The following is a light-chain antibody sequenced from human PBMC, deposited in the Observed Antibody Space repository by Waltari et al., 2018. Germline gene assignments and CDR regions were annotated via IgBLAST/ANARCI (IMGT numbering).Light chain of an antibody. CDR1: QSVSSNY. Sequence: FVLTQSPVTLSLSPGEGVALPCRASQSVSSNYLAWYQQKPGQAPRLLIYDASNRATGIADRFSGSGSGTDFTLTISRLEPEDVAVYYCQQYGRSPWTFGQGTKVEIK. CDR3: QQYGRSPWT. CDR2: DAS. J-gene: IGKJ1*01. V-gene: IGKV3-20*01.